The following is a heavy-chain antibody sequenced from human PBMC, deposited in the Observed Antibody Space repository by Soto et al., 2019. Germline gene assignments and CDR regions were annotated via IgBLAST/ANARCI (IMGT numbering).Heavy chain of an antibody. CDR2: MNSDGRTT. V-gene: IGHV3-74*01. Sequence: PWRSLRLSCAASGFNFGNNWMHWVRQAPGKGLEWVSRMNSDGRTTNYADPVKGRFTVSRDNAKNTLYLQMNSLRAEDTAVYYCATAEVDYWGPGTLVTVSS. J-gene: IGHJ4*02. CDR3: ATAEVDY. CDR1: GFNFGNNW.